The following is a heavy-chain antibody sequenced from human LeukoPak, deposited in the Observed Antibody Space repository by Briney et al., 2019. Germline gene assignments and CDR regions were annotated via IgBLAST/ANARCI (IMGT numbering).Heavy chain of an antibody. D-gene: IGHD3-3*01. J-gene: IGHJ4*02. Sequence: SETLSLTCAVYGGSFSGYYRSWIRHPPGKGLEWIWEINLSVSTNYNPSLKSRVTISVDTSKNQFSLKLSSVNAADTAVYYCARGRLNSYDFWSGYYEDYFDYWGQGTLVTVSS. CDR3: ARGRLNSYDFWSGYYEDYFDY. V-gene: IGHV4-34*01. CDR2: INLSVST. CDR1: GGSFSGYY.